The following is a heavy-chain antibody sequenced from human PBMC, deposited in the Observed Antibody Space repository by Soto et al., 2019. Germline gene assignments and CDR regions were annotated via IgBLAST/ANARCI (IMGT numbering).Heavy chain of an antibody. CDR1: GFTFSSYW. CDR2: IKQDGSEK. V-gene: IGHV3-7*01. Sequence: SLRLSCAASGFTFSSYWMSWVRQAPGKGLEWVANIKQDGSEKYYVDSVKGRFTISRDNAKNSLYLQMNSLRTDDTAVYYCARAAERFGELLYPIDYWGQGTLVTVSS. D-gene: IGHD3-10*01. J-gene: IGHJ4*02. CDR3: ARAAERFGELLYPIDY.